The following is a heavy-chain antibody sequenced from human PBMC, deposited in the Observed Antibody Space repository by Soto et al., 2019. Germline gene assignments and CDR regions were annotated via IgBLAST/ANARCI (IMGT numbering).Heavy chain of an antibody. D-gene: IGHD1-7*01. CDR1: GGSFTSNNW. Sequence: SETLSLTCAVSGGSFTSNNWWAWVRQPPGQGLEWIGEIYRTGSTNYNPSLKSRVTISLDKSENQFSLKVTSLTAADTAVYYCASRDPGTSVDYWGQGTLVTVS. CDR3: ASRDPGTSVDY. V-gene: IGHV4-4*02. J-gene: IGHJ4*02. CDR2: IYRTGST.